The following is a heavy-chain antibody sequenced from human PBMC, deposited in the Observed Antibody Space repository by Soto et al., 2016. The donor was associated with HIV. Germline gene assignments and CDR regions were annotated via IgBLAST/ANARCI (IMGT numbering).Heavy chain of an antibody. Sequence: QVQLVQSGAEVKKPGASVKVSCKTSGYTFTNYAINWVRQAPGQGLEWMGWISAYNGNTNYPQKLQGRVTMTTDTSTSTAYMELRSLRSDDTAVYYCARGSNGLWELIFDCWGQGTLVTVSS. J-gene: IGHJ4*02. V-gene: IGHV1-18*01. CDR1: GYTFTNYA. D-gene: IGHD1-26*01. CDR3: ARGSNGLWELIFDC. CDR2: ISAYNGNT.